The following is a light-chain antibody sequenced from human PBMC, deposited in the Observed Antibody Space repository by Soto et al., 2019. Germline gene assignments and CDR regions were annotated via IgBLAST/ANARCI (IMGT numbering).Light chain of an antibody. CDR1: SSDVVGYNY. CDR2: DVS. V-gene: IGLV2-14*01. Sequence: QSVRTQPASVSGSPGQTITISCTGTSSDVVGYNYVSWYQQHPGKAPKLMIYDVSNRPSGVSNRFSGSKSGNTASLTISGLQAEEEADYYCSSYTSSSTPPYVFGTGTKVTVL. CDR3: SSYTSSSTPPYV. J-gene: IGLJ1*01.